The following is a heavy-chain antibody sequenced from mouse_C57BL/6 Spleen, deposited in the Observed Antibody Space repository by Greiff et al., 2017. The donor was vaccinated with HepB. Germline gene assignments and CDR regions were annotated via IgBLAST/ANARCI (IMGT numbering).Heavy chain of an antibody. CDR1: GYTFTDYE. D-gene: IGHD1-1*01. CDR2: IDPETGGT. J-gene: IGHJ1*03. CDR3: TRRKGYYYGSSARYFDV. Sequence: VQLVESGAELVRPGASVTLSCKASGYTFTDYEMHWVKQTPVHGLEWIGAIDPETGGTAYNQKFKGKAILTADKSSSTAYMELRSLTSEDSAVYYCTRRKGYYYGSSARYFDVWGTGTTVTVSS. V-gene: IGHV1-15*01.